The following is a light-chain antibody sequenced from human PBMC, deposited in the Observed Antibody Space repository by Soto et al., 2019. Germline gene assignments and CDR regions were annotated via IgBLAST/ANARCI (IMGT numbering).Light chain of an antibody. J-gene: IGKJ1*01. CDR2: GAS. CDR1: QSVSTNF. Sequence: LVLTQAPGTLSLSPGEGATLSCRASQSVSTNFFAWYQQKPGQAPRLLIYGASTRATGIPDRFSGSGSGTDFTLTISRLEPEDFAVYYCQQYGRTSWTFGQGTKVDI. CDR3: QQYGRTSWT. V-gene: IGKV3-20*01.